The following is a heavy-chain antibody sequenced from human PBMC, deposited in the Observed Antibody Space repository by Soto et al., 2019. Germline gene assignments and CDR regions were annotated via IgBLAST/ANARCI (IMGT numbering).Heavy chain of an antibody. V-gene: IGHV4-59*08. CDR2: IEYSGIA. Sequence: QVQLQESGPGLVKPSETLSLTCTVSSGSISMYFWSWIRQSPGKGLEWIGYIEYSGIASYNPSLTSRVTMSVDTSKNQFSLRLTSVTAADTAVYYCARHADLISVIGVVKDSFDAWGQGTMVTVSA. CDR1: SGSISMYF. J-gene: IGHJ3*01. CDR3: ARHADLISVIGVVKDSFDA. D-gene: IGHD3-3*01.